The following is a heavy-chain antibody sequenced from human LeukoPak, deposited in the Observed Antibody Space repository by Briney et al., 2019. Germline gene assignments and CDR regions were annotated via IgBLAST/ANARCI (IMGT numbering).Heavy chain of an antibody. CDR3: TTSEYRELLWFGELPPPGYYGMDA. D-gene: IGHD3-10*01. CDR2: IKSKTDGGTT. Sequence: GGSLRLSCAASGFTFSNAWMSWVRQAPGKGLEWVGRIKSKTDGGTTDYAAPVKGRFTISRDDSKNTLYLQMNSLKTEDTAVYYCTTSEYRELLWFGELPPPGYYGMDAWGQGTTVTVSS. CDR1: GFTFSNAW. V-gene: IGHV3-15*01. J-gene: IGHJ6*02.